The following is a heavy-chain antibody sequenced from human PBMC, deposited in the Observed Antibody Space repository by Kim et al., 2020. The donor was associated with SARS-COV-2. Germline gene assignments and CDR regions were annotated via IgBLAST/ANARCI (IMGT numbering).Heavy chain of an antibody. CDR3: TRAYNWNLGVFGY. CDR2: IRSKAYGGTT. V-gene: IGHV3-49*04. J-gene: IGHJ4*02. Sequence: GGSLRLSCTASGFTFGDYAMSWVRQAPGKGLEWVGFIRSKAYGGTTEYAASVKGRFTISRDDSKSIAYLQMNSLKTEDTAVYYCTRAYNWNLGVFGYWGQGTLVTVSS. CDR1: GFTFGDYA. D-gene: IGHD1-7*01.